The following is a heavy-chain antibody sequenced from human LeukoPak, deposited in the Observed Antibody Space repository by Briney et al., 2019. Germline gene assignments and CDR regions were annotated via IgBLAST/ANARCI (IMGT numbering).Heavy chain of an antibody. CDR2: IIPILGIA. D-gene: IGHD3-22*01. CDR3: ARDNVPYYYDSSGYPKPSTN. Sequence: GASVKVSCKASGGTFSSYAISWVRQAPGQGLEWMGRIIPILGIANYAQKFQGRVTITADKSTSTAYMELSSLRSDDTAVYYCARDNVPYYYDSSGYPKPSTNWGQGTLVTVSS. CDR1: GGTFSSYA. V-gene: IGHV1-69*04. J-gene: IGHJ4*02.